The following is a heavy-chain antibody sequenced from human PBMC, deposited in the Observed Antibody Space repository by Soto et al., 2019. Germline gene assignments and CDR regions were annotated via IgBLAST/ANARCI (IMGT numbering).Heavy chain of an antibody. V-gene: IGHV4-31*03. J-gene: IGHJ5*02. CDR2: IYYSGRT. CDR1: GGSISSGGYY. D-gene: IGHD1-26*01. CDR3: AREGIVPYNWFDP. Sequence: PSETLSLTCTVSGGSISSGGYYWSWIRQHPGKGLEWIGYIYYSGRTYYNPSLKSRVTISVDTYKNKFSLKLSSVTDAETAVYYCAREGIVPYNWFDPWGQGTLVTVSS.